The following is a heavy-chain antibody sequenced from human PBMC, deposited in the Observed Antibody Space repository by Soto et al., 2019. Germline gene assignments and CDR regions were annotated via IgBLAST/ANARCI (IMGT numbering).Heavy chain of an antibody. CDR3: ARDFGGP. CDR2: IKEDGSEK. V-gene: IGHV3-7*05. Sequence: EVQLVESGGGLVQPGGSLRLSCTASGFTFSSYWMNWVRQAPGKGLEWVGNIKEDGSEKFYVDSVKGRFTISRDNAKNSLYLDMNSLRVEDTAIYFCARDFGGPWGQGTLVIVSS. J-gene: IGHJ5*02. D-gene: IGHD1-26*01. CDR1: GFTFSSYW.